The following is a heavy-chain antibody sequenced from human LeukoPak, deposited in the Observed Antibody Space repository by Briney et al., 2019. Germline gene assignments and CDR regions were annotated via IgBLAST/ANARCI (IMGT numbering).Heavy chain of an antibody. V-gene: IGHV3-23*01. J-gene: IGHJ3*02. Sequence: GGSLRLSCAASGFTFSSYAMSWVRQAPGKGLEWVSAISGSGGSTYYADSVKGRFTISRDNSKNTLYLQMNSLRAEDTAVYYCAKCPQLWFGEPPADAFDIWGQGTMVTVSS. CDR3: AKCPQLWFGEPPADAFDI. D-gene: IGHD3-10*01. CDR1: GFTFSSYA. CDR2: ISGSGGST.